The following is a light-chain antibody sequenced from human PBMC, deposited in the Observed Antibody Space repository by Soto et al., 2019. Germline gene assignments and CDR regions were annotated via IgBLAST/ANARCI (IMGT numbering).Light chain of an antibody. CDR3: QQYNSYSPWT. J-gene: IGKJ1*01. V-gene: IGKV1-5*01. Sequence: DIQMTQSPSSLSASVGDRVTITCRASQSISSWLAWYQQKPGKAPKLLIYDASSLESGVPSRFSGSGSGTEFTLTISSLQPDDFATYYCQQYNSYSPWTSEQGTKVDIK. CDR2: DAS. CDR1: QSISSW.